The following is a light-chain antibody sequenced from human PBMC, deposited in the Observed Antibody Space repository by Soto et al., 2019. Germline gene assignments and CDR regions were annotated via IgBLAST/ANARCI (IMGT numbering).Light chain of an antibody. CDR1: QGIRND. Sequence: AIQMTQSPSSLSASVGDRVTISCRASQGIRNDLAWYQQKPGKAPKLLIFAASNLQSGVPSRFSGSGSGTDFTLTISNLQPEDFAGYYCQQTYSSPITFGQGTRLETK. J-gene: IGKJ5*01. CDR3: QQTYSSPIT. V-gene: IGKV1-6*01. CDR2: AAS.